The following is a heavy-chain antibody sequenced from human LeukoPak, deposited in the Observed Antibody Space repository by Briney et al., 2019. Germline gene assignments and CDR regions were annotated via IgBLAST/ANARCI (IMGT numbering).Heavy chain of an antibody. CDR3: ARIYDSSGHLID. CDR2: INPNSGGT. J-gene: IGHJ4*02. Sequence: ASVKVSCKASGYTFTGYYMHWVRQAPGQGLEWMGWINPNSGGTNYAQKFQGRVTMTRDTSISTAYMELSRLRSDDTAVYYCARIYDSSGHLIDWGQGTLVTVSS. D-gene: IGHD3-22*01. V-gene: IGHV1-2*02. CDR1: GYTFTGYY.